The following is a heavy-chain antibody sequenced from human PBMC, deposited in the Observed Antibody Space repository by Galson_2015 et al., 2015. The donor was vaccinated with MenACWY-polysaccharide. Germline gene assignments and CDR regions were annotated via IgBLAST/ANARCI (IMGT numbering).Heavy chain of an antibody. J-gene: IGHJ3*02. CDR3: TKNTRYFDWFDAFGI. CDR2: ISWNSLNI. CDR1: GFTFDNYA. V-gene: IGHV3-9*01. Sequence: SLRLSCAAPGFTFDNYAMHWVRLAPGKGLEWVAGISWNSLNIDYADSVKGRFTISRDNAKNSLYLQMNSLRVEDTALYYCTKNTRYFDWFDAFGIWGQGTMVTVSS. D-gene: IGHD3-9*01.